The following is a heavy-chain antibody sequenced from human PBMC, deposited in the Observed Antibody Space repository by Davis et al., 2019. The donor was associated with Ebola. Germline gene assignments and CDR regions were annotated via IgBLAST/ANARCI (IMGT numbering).Heavy chain of an antibody. J-gene: IGHJ4*02. V-gene: IGHV3-30*18. CDR1: GFTFSSYG. Sequence: PGGSLRLSCAASGFTFSSYGMHWVRQALGKGLEWVAVISYDGSNKYYADSVKGRFTISRDNSKNTLYLQMNSLRAEDTAVYYCAKDRFVGEDIVVVVAAADWGQGTLVTVSS. CDR2: ISYDGSNK. D-gene: IGHD2-15*01. CDR3: AKDRFVGEDIVVVVAAAD.